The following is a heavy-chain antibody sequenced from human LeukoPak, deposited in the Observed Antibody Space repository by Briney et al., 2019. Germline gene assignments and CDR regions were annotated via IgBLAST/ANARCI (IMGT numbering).Heavy chain of an antibody. D-gene: IGHD6-13*01. J-gene: IGHJ4*02. CDR2: IYSGGST. Sequence: GGSLRLSCAASGFTVSSNYMSWVRQAPGKGLEWVSVIYSGGSTYYADSVKGRFTISGDNSKNTLYLQMNSLRAEDTAVYYCARGAGDSSSWYPTHYFDYWGQGTLVTVSS. V-gene: IGHV3-53*01. CDR3: ARGAGDSSSWYPTHYFDY. CDR1: GFTVSSNY.